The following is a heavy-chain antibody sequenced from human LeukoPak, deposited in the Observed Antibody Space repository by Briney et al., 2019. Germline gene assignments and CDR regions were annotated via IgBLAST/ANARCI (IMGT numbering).Heavy chain of an antibody. D-gene: IGHD2-21*02. CDR3: ASSCGGDCYYRAFDI. V-gene: IGHV1-8*01. CDR1: GYTFTSYD. CDR2: MNPNSGNT. Sequence: ASVKVSFKSSGYTFTSYDINWVRQATGQGLEWMGWMNPNSGNTGYAQKFQGRVTMTRNTSISTAYMELSSLRSEDTAVYYCASSCGGDCYYRAFDIWGQGTMVTVSS. J-gene: IGHJ3*02.